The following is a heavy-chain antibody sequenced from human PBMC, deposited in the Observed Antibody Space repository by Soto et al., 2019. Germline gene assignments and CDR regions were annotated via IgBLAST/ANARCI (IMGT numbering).Heavy chain of an antibody. V-gene: IGHV3-23*01. CDR2: ISGSGGST. CDR3: AKEVRYCTNGVCRSRYYYYYYMDV. Sequence: PGGSLRLSCAASGFTFSSYAMSWVRQAPGKGLEWVSAISGSGGSTYYADSVKGRFTISRDNSKNTLYLQMNSLRAEDTAVYYCAKEVRYCTNGVCRSRYYYYYYMDVWGKGTTVTVSS. CDR1: GFTFSSYA. J-gene: IGHJ6*03. D-gene: IGHD2-8*01.